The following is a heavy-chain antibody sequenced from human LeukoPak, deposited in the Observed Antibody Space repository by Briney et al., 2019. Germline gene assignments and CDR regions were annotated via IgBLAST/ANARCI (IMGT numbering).Heavy chain of an antibody. Sequence: GGSLRLSCAASGFTFSDYAMNWVRQAPGKGLEWVSGIRVGGEIYYADSVKGRFTISIDNSESTLYLQMSGLRAEDTAVYHCAKGTGDTGYYFDYWGQGALVTVSS. D-gene: IGHD1-1*01. V-gene: IGHV3-23*01. J-gene: IGHJ4*02. CDR1: GFTFSDYA. CDR3: AKGTGDTGYYFDY. CDR2: IRVGGEI.